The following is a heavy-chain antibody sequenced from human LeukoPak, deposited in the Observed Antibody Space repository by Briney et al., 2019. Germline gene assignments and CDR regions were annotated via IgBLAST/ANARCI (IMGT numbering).Heavy chain of an antibody. V-gene: IGHV3-74*01. CDR2: INSDGSST. CDR1: GFTFSSYW. J-gene: IGHJ6*02. CDR3: AREGHYYGSGLKYYYGMDV. D-gene: IGHD3-10*01. Sequence: GGSLRLSCAASGFTFSSYWMHWVRQAPGKGLVWVSRINSDGSSTSYADSVKGRFTISRDNAENTLYLQMNSLRAEDTAVYYCAREGHYYGSGLKYYYGMDVWGQGTTVTVSS.